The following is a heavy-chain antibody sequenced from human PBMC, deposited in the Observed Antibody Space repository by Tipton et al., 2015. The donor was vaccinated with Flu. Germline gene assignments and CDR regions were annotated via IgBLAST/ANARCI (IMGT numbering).Heavy chain of an antibody. CDR3: ARDSHPTVTEGMDV. D-gene: IGHD4-17*01. CDR1: GGSISSSSYY. V-gene: IGHV4-39*07. J-gene: IGHJ6*02. Sequence: TLSLTCTVSGGSISSSSYYWGWIRQPPGKGLEWIGSIYYSGSTYYNPSLKSRVTISVDTSNNQFSLKLSSVTAADTAVYYCARDSHPTVTEGMDVWGQGTTVTVSS. CDR2: IYYSGST.